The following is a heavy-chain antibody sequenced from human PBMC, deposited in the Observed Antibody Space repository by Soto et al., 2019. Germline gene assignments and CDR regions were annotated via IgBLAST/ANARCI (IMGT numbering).Heavy chain of an antibody. Sequence: QVQLVESGGGVVQPGRSLRLSCAASGFTFSYSGMHWVRQAPGKGLEWVAVISFDGSTKYYADSVKGHFTISRDNSKNTLYLEMNSLRADATAVYYCTGEVASGYWGQGTLVTVSS. CDR2: ISFDGSTK. D-gene: IGHD2-8*02. J-gene: IGHJ4*02. V-gene: IGHV3-30*03. CDR1: GFTFSYSG. CDR3: TGEVASGY.